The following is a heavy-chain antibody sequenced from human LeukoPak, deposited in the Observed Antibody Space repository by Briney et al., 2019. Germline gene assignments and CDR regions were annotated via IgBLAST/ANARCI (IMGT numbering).Heavy chain of an antibody. D-gene: IGHD6-25*01. V-gene: IGHV4-4*07. J-gene: IGHJ5*02. CDR1: GGSIRGYY. Sequence: SDTLSLTCTVSGGSIRGYYWSWIRQPAGKGLEWIGRIYMSGTTNYNPSLKSRVTMSVDMSRNQLSLEATSVTAADTAVYYCAKSGSGWTEGYFDPWGQGTLVTVSS. CDR3: AKSGSGWTEGYFDP. CDR2: IYMSGTT.